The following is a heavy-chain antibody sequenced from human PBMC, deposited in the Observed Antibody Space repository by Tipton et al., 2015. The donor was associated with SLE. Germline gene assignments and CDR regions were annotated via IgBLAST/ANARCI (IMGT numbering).Heavy chain of an antibody. V-gene: IGHV4-34*01. CDR2: INHSGST. D-gene: IGHD3-3*01. CDR1: GGSFSGYY. CDR3: ARDGPASWGYGLWSGYFDL. J-gene: IGHJ4*02. Sequence: TLSLTCAVYGGSFSGYYWSWIRQPPGKGLEWIGEINHSGSTNHNPSLKSRVTISVDTSKNQLSLNLSSVTAADTAVYYCARDGPASWGYGLWSGYFDLWGQGTLVTVSS.